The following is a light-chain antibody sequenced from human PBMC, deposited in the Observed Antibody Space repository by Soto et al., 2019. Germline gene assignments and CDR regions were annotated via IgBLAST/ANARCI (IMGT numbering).Light chain of an antibody. V-gene: IGKV1-9*01. Sequence: IQLTQSPSSLSASVGDRFTITCLAIQDIAIYLAWYQQKPGEAPKLLIYAASTLYGGVPSRFRGSGSGTDFALTITSLQAEDFETYYCQQLRMYPSTFGGGTKVDIK. CDR2: AAS. CDR3: QQLRMYPST. CDR1: QDIAIY. J-gene: IGKJ4*01.